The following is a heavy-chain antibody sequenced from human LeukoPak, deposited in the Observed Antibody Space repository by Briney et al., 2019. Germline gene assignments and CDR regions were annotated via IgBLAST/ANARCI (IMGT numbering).Heavy chain of an antibody. CDR1: GFTFSNYG. D-gene: IGHD4-17*01. CDR3: AREVTTSREVTTFDN. CDR2: IWYDGRNK. V-gene: IGHV3-33*01. Sequence: GGSLRLSCAASGFTFSNYGMHWVRQAPGKGLEWVAVIWYDGRNKYYADSVKGRFTISRDNSPNTLYLEMDSLRAEDTAVYFCAREVTTSREVTTFDNWGQGTLVTVSS. J-gene: IGHJ4*02.